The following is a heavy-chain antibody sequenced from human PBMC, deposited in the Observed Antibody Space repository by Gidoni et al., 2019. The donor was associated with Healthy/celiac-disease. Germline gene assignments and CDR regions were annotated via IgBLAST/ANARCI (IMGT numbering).Heavy chain of an antibody. CDR2: INHSGST. V-gene: IGHV4-34*01. Sequence: QVQLQQWGAGLLKPSETLSLTCAVFGGSFSGYYWSWIRQPPGKGLEWIGEINHSGSTNYNPSLKSRVTISVDTSKNQFSLKLSSVTAADTAVYYCASQLQLPRYFDLWGRGTLVTVSS. CDR1: GGSFSGYY. D-gene: IGHD2-2*01. J-gene: IGHJ2*01. CDR3: ASQLQLPRYFDL.